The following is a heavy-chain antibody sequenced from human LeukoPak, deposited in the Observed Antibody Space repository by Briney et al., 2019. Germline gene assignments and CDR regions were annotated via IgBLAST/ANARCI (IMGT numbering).Heavy chain of an antibody. CDR1: GGSISSYY. D-gene: IGHD4-11*01. J-gene: IGHJ5*02. CDR3: ARGRSNRNWFDP. CDR2: IYTSGST. V-gene: IGHV4-4*07. Sequence: SETLSPTCTVSGGSISSYYWSWIRQPAGKGLEWIGRIYTSGSTNYNPSLKSRVTMSVDTSKNQFSLKLSSVTAADTAVYYCARGRSNRNWFDPWGQGTLVTVSS.